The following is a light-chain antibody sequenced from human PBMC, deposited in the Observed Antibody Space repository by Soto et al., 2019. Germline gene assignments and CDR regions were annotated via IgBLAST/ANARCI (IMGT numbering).Light chain of an antibody. V-gene: IGKV1-39*01. CDR1: QSISSY. Sequence: DIQMTQSPSSLSASVGDRVTITCRANQSISSYLNWYQQKPGKAPKLLIYLASNLQSGVPSRFSGSGSGTEFTLTIISLQPDDFAIYYCQQGYSTPITFGQGTRLEIK. CDR2: LAS. J-gene: IGKJ5*01. CDR3: QQGYSTPIT.